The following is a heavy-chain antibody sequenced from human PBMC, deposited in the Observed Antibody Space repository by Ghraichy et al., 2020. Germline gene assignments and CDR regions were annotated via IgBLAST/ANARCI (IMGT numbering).Heavy chain of an antibody. J-gene: IGHJ4*02. V-gene: IGHV3-48*01. CDR1: GFNFRSYS. Sequence: LSLTCAASGFNFRSYSMNWVRQAPGKGLEWVSYISATGSTTYYAESLRGRFTISRDNARNSLYLQMNSLSGDDTALYYCAREWGGIVVVVAAAAFDTWGQGTLVSVSS. CDR3: AREWGGIVVVVAAAAFDT. D-gene: IGHD2-15*01. CDR2: ISATGSTT.